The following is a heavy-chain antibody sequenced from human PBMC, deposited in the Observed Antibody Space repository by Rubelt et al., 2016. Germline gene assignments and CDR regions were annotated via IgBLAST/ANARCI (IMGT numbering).Heavy chain of an antibody. CDR2: IYYSGST. Sequence: QVQLQESGPGLVKPSETLSLTCTVSGGYISSYYWSWIRQPPGKGLEWIGYIYYSGSTNYNPSLKSRVTISVDPVKNQFSLKLRSVTSADTAVYYCARVAASSSSDAFDICGQGTMVTVSS. D-gene: IGHD6-13*01. V-gene: IGHV4-59*01. J-gene: IGHJ3*02. CDR1: GGYISSYY. CDR3: ARVAASSSSDAFDI.